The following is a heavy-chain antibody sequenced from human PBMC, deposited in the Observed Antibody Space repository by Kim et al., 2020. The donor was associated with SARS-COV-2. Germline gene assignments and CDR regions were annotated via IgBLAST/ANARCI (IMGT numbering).Heavy chain of an antibody. CDR1: GFTFSNAW. CDR2: IKSKTDGGTT. CDR3: TTDGYGGIVVVPAAKDYYYYGMDV. Sequence: GSLRLSCAASGFTFSNAWMSWVRQAPGKGLEWVGRIKSKTDGGTTDYAAPVKGRFTISRDDSKNTLYLQMNSLKTEDTAVYYCTTDGYGGIVVVPAAKDYYYYGMDVWGQGTTVTVSS. V-gene: IGHV3-15*01. D-gene: IGHD2-2*01. J-gene: IGHJ6*02.